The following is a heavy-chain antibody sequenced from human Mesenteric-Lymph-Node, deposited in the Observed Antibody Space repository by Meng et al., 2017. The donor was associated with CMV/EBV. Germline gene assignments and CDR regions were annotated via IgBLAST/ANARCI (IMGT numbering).Heavy chain of an antibody. D-gene: IGHD3-10*01. J-gene: IGHJ4*02. CDR2: INHSGST. Sequence: YYWSWIRQPPGKGLEWIGEINHSGSTNYNPSLKSRVTISVDTSKNQFSLKLSSVTAADTAVYYCARGLLSRGFMVRGVIITPLVDYWGQGTLVTVSS. V-gene: IGHV4-34*01. CDR3: ARGLLSRGFMVRGVIITPLVDY. CDR1: YY.